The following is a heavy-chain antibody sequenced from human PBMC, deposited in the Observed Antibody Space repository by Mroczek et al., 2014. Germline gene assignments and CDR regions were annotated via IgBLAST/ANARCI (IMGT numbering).Heavy chain of an antibody. D-gene: IGHD2/OR15-2a*01. J-gene: IGHJ6*02. Sequence: HLEGSGGGLVQPGGSLRLSCITSGFDYRTYWMTWVRQAPGKGLEWVANIKQDGSEKFYVDSVKGRFTISRDNAKNSLYLQMTSLRAEDTAIYYCARDQGTTLKSYGMDVWGQGDHGSPSP. CDR3: ARDQGTTLKSYGMDV. CDR1: GFDYRTYW. CDR2: IKQDGSEK. V-gene: IGHV3-7*01.